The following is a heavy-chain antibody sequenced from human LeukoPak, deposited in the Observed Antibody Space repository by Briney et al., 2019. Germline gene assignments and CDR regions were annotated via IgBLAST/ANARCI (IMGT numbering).Heavy chain of an antibody. CDR3: ATDYWGSINY. CDR2: ISSDGRTT. J-gene: IGHJ4*02. D-gene: IGHD7-27*01. Sequence: GGSLRLSCVGSGFTFSDSWMHWVRQAPGKGLVWVSRISSDGRTTTSADSVKGRFAISRDNAKNTLYLQMNSLRVEDTAVYYCATDYWGSINYWGRGSLVTVSS. CDR1: GFTFSDSW. V-gene: IGHV3-74*01.